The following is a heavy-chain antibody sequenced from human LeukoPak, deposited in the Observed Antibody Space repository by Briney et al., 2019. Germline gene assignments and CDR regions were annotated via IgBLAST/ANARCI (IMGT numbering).Heavy chain of an antibody. V-gene: IGHV3-73*01. Sequence: PGGSLRLSCAASGLTFSDSAMHWVRQASGKGLEWVGRMRGKASSYATAYGASVKGRFTISRDDSENTAYLQMNTLKTEDTAVYYCIRDVDTAMRYGMNVWGQGTLVTVSS. CDR3: IRDVDTAMRYGMNV. D-gene: IGHD5-18*01. CDR2: MRGKASSYAT. J-gene: IGHJ4*02. CDR1: GLTFSDSA.